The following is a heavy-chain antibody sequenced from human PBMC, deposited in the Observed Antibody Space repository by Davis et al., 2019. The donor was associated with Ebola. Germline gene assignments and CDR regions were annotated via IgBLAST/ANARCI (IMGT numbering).Heavy chain of an antibody. Sequence: ASVKVSCKASGYTFTSYGISWVRQAPGQGLEWMGWISAYNGNTNYAQKLQGRITMTTDTSTSTAYMELRSLRSDDTAVYYCARDRKIVVVVAATTYYYYGMDVWGQGTTVTVSS. CDR2: ISAYNGNT. D-gene: IGHD2-15*01. J-gene: IGHJ6*02. CDR1: GYTFTSYG. V-gene: IGHV1-18*01. CDR3: ARDRKIVVVVAATTYYYYGMDV.